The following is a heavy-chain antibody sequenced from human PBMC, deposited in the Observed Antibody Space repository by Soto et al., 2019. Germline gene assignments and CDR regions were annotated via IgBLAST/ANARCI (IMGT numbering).Heavy chain of an antibody. J-gene: IGHJ5*02. CDR3: ARVRDWFDP. Sequence: SETLSLTCTVYGDSISSSRYYWDWVRHPPGKGLEWIGSIYYRGSTYYSPSLKSRVTISVDTSKNQFSLKLSSVTAADTAVYYWARVRDWFDPWGQGTLAPVSS. D-gene: IGHD3-3*01. CDR2: IYYRGST. CDR1: GDSISSSRYY. V-gene: IGHV4-39*01.